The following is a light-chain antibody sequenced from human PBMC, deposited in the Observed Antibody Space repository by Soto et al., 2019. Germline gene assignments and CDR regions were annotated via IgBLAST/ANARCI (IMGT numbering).Light chain of an antibody. J-gene: IGKJ2*01. V-gene: IGKV1-5*01. CDR1: QSVTSW. Sequence: DIQMTQSPSTLSASVGDKVTITCRASQSVTSWLAWYQQKPGKAPKLLIYDASSLENGVPSRFSGRGSGTEFTLTISSLQPDDFATYYCQQYSSYLYSFGQGTKLEIK. CDR3: QQYSSYLYS. CDR2: DAS.